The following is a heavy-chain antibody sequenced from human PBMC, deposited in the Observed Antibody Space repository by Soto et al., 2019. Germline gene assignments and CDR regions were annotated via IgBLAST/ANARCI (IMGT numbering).Heavy chain of an antibody. D-gene: IGHD3-22*01. J-gene: IGHJ4*02. CDR3: ARDRRGSGYYLFWY. Sequence: GGSLRLSCAASGFTFSSYGMHWVRQAPGKGLEWVAVIWYDGSNKYYADSVKGRFTISRDNSKNTLYLQMNSLRAEDTAVYYCARDRRGSGYYLFWYWGQGTLVTVSS. CDR2: IWYDGSNK. V-gene: IGHV3-33*01. CDR1: GFTFSSYG.